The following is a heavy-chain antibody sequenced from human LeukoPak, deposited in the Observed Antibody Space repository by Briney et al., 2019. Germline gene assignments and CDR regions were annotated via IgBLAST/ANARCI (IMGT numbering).Heavy chain of an antibody. J-gene: IGHJ4*02. CDR3: ARRVATSGNFFDY. CDR2: TYYSGSV. CDR1: GGSINRRNYY. Sequence: SETLSLTCTVVGGSINRRNYYWGWIRQSPGKGLEWIGSTYYSGSVNNNPSLQSRVTISVDTSRNQFSLKLTSVTAADTAVYYCARRVATSGNFFDYWGPGTLVTVS. V-gene: IGHV4-39*01. D-gene: IGHD3-3*01.